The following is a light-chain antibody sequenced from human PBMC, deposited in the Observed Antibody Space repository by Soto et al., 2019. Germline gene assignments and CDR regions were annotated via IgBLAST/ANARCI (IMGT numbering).Light chain of an antibody. V-gene: IGLV2-14*03. J-gene: IGLJ2*01. Sequence: QSVLTQPASVSGSPGQSITISCTGTSSDIANSNYLSWYQQHPGKAPKLIIYDVGNRPSGVSNRFSGSKSGNTASLTISGLQAEDDADYYCNSYTIISPLVFGGGTKLTVL. CDR2: DVG. CDR3: NSYTIISPLV. CDR1: SSDIANSNY.